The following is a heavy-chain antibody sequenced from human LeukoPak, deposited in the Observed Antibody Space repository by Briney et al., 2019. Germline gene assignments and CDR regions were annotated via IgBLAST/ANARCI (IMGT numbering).Heavy chain of an antibody. Sequence: SETLSLTCTVSGGSISSYHWSWIRQPPGKGLEWIACIFDSGSTNYNPSLKSRVTISVDTSKNQFSLKLSSVTAADTAVYYCARVGSSGWDTFEQSPTWGQGTLVTVSS. CDR3: ARVGSSGWDTFEQSPT. CDR2: IFDSGST. J-gene: IGHJ5*02. CDR1: GGSISSYH. V-gene: IGHV4-59*01. D-gene: IGHD6-19*01.